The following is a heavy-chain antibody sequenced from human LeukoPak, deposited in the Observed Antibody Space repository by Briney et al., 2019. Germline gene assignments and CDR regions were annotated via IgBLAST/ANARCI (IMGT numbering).Heavy chain of an antibody. D-gene: IGHD1-26*01. Sequence: SETLSLTCAVSGGSFRGYYWNWIRQSPGMGLEWAGEINSSGGTSYNPSLKSRLTLSVDTSKYQFSLKLNSVTAADTAVYYCARGRNYFENWGYYYYFDYWGQGTLVTVAS. CDR2: INSSGGT. V-gene: IGHV4-34*01. J-gene: IGHJ4*02. CDR3: ARGRNYFENWGYYYYFDY. CDR1: GGSFRGYY.